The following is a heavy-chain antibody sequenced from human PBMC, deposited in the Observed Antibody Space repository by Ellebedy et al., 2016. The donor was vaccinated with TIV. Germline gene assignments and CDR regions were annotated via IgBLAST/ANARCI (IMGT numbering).Heavy chain of an antibody. J-gene: IGHJ4*02. D-gene: IGHD3-22*01. CDR2: IIPIFGTA. CDR3: ARGYYYDSSGYLPFDY. Sequence: SVKVSCXASGGTFSSYAISWVRQAPGQGLEWMGGIIPIFGTANYAQKFQGRVTITADESTSTAYMELSSLRSEDTAVYYCARGYYYDSSGYLPFDYWGQGTLVTVSS. V-gene: IGHV1-69*13. CDR1: GGTFSSYA.